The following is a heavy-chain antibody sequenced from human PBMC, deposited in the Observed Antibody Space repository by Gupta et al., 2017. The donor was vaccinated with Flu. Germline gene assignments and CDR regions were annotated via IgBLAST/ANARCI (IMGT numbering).Heavy chain of an antibody. D-gene: IGHD3-10*01. CDR2: ISPRGDGT. CDR3: ANEPTSTGMLGY. J-gene: IGHJ4*02. V-gene: IGHV1-46*01. Sequence: HLVQSGAEVETPGASVKISCQASGYTLTNLYTHWVRQAPGQGLEWMGVISPRGDGTNYAQKFQGRLTVTRDTSTSTVYMDLSRLRSEDTAVYCCANEPTSTGMLGYWGQGSPVTVSS. CDR1: GYTLTNLY.